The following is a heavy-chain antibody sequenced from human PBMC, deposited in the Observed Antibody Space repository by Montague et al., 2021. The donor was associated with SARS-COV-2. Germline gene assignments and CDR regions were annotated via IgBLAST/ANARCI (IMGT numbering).Heavy chain of an antibody. CDR2: IWYDGSNK. J-gene: IGHJ3*02. Sequence: SLRLSCAASGFTFSSYGMHWVRQAPGKGLEWVAVIWYDGSNKYYTDSVKGRFTTSRDNSKNTLYLQMNSLRAEDTAVYYCAKAYYGDYLIDAFDIWGQGTMVTVSS. V-gene: IGHV3-33*06. CDR3: AKAYYGDYLIDAFDI. D-gene: IGHD4-17*01. CDR1: GFTFSSYG.